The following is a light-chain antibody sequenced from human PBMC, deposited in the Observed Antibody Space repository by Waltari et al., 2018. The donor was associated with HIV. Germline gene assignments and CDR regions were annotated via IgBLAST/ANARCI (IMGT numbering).Light chain of an antibody. J-gene: IGLJ2*01. V-gene: IGLV6-57*01. Sequence: NFMLTQPHSVSESPGKTVTISCTRSSGNIASSHVQWYQQRAGTSPTAVIYENQQRPSVVPDRFSVSIDSSSNSASLTISGLKTEDEADYYCQSYDNNNVLFGGGTKLTVL. CDR3: QSYDNNNVL. CDR2: ENQ. CDR1: SGNIASSH.